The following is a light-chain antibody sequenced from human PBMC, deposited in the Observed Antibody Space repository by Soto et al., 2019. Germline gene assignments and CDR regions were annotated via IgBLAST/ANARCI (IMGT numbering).Light chain of an antibody. CDR2: AAS. Sequence: DIQMTQSPSSLSASVGDRVTITCRASQSISSYLYWYQQKPGKAPKLLIYAASSLQSGVPSRFSGSGSGTDFTLTISSLQPEDFATYYCQQSYSTLITFGPGTKVDIK. J-gene: IGKJ3*01. CDR1: QSISSY. CDR3: QQSYSTLIT. V-gene: IGKV1-39*01.